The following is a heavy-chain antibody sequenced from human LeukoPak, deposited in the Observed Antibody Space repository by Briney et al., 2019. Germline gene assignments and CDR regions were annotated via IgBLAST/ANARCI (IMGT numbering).Heavy chain of an antibody. CDR1: GGSFSGYY. D-gene: IGHD5-24*01. J-gene: IGHJ4*02. V-gene: IGHV4-34*01. CDR2: INHSGST. Sequence: PSETLSLTCAVYGGSFSGYYWSWIRQPPGKGLEWIGEINHSGSTNYNPSLKSRVTISVDTSKNQFSLKLSSVTAADTAMYYCARRGEMGYGYWGQGTLVTVSS. CDR3: ARRGEMGYGY.